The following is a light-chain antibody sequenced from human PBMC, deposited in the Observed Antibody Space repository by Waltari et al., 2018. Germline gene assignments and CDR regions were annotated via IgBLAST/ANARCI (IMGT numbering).Light chain of an antibody. Sequence: DIQMTQSPSTLSASVGDRVTITCRASQKINSWLAWHQQKPGKAPKLLIYKASSLESGVPSRFSGSGSGTELTLTISSLQPDDFATYYCLQYNGEPRTFGQGTKVEVK. CDR1: QKINSW. CDR2: KAS. J-gene: IGKJ1*01. V-gene: IGKV1-5*03. CDR3: LQYNGEPRT.